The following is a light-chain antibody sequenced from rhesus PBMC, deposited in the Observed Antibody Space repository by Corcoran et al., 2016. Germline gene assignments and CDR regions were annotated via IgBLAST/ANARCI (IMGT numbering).Light chain of an antibody. Sequence: DIQMTQSPSSLSASVGDTVTITCRASQGISSYLAWSQQKPGKAPKLMIYKASTLQSGVPSRFSGSGAGPEFTLTISSLQPEDFATYYCQQHNSYPFTFGPGTKLDIK. CDR1: QGISSY. CDR3: QQHNSYPFT. CDR2: KAS. V-gene: IGKV1-25*01. J-gene: IGKJ3*01.